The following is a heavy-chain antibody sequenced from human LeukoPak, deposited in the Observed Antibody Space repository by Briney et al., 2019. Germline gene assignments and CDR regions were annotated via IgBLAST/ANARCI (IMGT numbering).Heavy chain of an antibody. CDR2: ISYDGSNK. J-gene: IGHJ4*02. CDR3: AKESKYSSSWYNPPLDY. CDR1: GFTFSNFG. D-gene: IGHD6-13*01. V-gene: IGHV3-30*18. Sequence: GGSLRLSCTASGFTFSNFGMHWVRQAPGKGLEWVALISYDGSNKFYVGSVKGRFTISRDNSKNTLYLQMNSLRAEDTAVYYCAKESKYSSSWYNPPLDYWGQGTLVTVSS.